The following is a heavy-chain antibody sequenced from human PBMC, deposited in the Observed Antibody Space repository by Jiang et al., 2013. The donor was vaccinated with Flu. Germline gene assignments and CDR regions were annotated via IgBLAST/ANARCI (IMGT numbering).Heavy chain of an antibody. CDR3: AKDYYDSSGRGDDAFDI. CDR1: GFTFSSYA. D-gene: IGHD3-22*01. V-gene: IGHV3-23*04. CDR2: ISGSGGST. J-gene: IGHJ3*02. Sequence: VQLVESGGGLVQPGGSLRLSCAASGFTFSSYAMSWVRQAPGKGLEWVSAISGSGGSTYYADSVKGRFTISRDNSKNTLYLQMNSLRAEDTAVYYCAKDYYDSSGRGDDAFDIWGQGTMVTVSS.